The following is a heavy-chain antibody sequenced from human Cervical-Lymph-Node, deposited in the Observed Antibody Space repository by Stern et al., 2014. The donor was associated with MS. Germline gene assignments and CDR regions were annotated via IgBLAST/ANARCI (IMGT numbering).Heavy chain of an antibody. J-gene: IGHJ5*02. V-gene: IGHV4-59*11. CDR2: IYYRGTT. CDR3: ARATDL. Sequence: QVQLQESGPGLLRPSETLSLTCNVSGASITSHFWSWIRQPPGKGLEWIGYIYYRGTTNYNASLKGRVAISINTSKTQFSLRLSSVTAADTDVYYCARATDLWGQGILVTVSS. CDR1: GASITSHF.